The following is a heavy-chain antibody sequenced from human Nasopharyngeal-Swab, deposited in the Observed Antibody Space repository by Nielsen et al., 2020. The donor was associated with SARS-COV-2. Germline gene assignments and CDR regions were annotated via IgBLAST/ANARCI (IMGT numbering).Heavy chain of an antibody. CDR2: IYYSGST. D-gene: IGHD6-19*01. V-gene: IGHV4-59*01. Sequence: WIRQPPGKGLEWIGYIYYSGSTNCNPSLKSRVTISVDTSKNQFSLKLSSVTAADTAVYYCARELYSSGWYDVWGQGTLVTVSS. J-gene: IGHJ5*02. CDR3: ARELYSSGWYDV.